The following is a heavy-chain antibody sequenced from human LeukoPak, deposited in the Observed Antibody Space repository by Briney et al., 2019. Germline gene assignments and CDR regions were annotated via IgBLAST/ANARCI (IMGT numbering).Heavy chain of an antibody. V-gene: IGHV3-23*01. J-gene: IGHJ4*02. D-gene: IGHD5/OR15-5a*01. CDR3: AKLNLRPGDY. CDR2: ISGSGEST. CDR1: GFSFSSYG. Sequence: GGSLRLSCVGSGFSFSSYGMTWVRQAPGKGLEWVSAISGSGESTYNAGSVQGRFTISRDNSKNTVYLQMSSLRAEDTAVYYCAKLNLRPGDYWGQGTLVTVSS.